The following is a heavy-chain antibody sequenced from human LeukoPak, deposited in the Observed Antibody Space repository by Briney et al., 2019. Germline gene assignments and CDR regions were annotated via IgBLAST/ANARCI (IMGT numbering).Heavy chain of an antibody. V-gene: IGHV4-4*07. CDR3: ARGYSSSWSRDFDY. D-gene: IGHD6-13*01. Sequence: SSETLSLTCTLSGGSISSYYWSWIRQPAGKGLEWIGRIYTSGSTNYNPSLKSRVTMSVDTSKNQFSLKLSSVTAADTAVYYCARGYSSSWSRDFDYWGQGTLVTVSS. J-gene: IGHJ4*02. CDR1: GGSISSYY. CDR2: IYTSGST.